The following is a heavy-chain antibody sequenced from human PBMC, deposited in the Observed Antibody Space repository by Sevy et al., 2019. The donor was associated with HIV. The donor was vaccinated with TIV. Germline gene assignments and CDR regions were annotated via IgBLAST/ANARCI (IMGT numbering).Heavy chain of an antibody. V-gene: IGHV3-49*04. CDR3: TRWKAAQSIFDY. CDR1: GFTFSDYC. CDR2: LKSDVYGGTV. J-gene: IGHJ4*02. Sequence: GGSLRLSCTASGFTFSDYCMSWVRQAPGKGLEWVAFLKSDVYGGTVDHAAAVRGRFVISRDDSKTMAYLQMNDLKTEDTGVYYCTRWKAAQSIFDYWGQGALVTVSS. D-gene: IGHD6-13*01.